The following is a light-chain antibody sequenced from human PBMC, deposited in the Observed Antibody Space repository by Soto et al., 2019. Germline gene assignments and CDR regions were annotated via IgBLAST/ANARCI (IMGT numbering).Light chain of an antibody. CDR3: QQSYSTPRT. CDR1: QSSSHW. CDR2: AAS. V-gene: IGKV1-39*01. J-gene: IGKJ1*01. Sequence: DIQMTQSPSSLSASVIHIVTIASRASQSSSHWLAWYQQKPGNAPKLLIYAASSLQSGVPSSFSGSGSGTDFTLTISSLQPEDFATYYCQQSYSTPRTFGEGTKVDIK.